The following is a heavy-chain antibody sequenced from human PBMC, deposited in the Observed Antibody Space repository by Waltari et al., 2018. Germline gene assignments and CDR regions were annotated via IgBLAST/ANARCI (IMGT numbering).Heavy chain of an antibody. V-gene: IGHV1-2*06. D-gene: IGHD4-17*01. CDR2: INPNSGGT. Sequence: QVQLVQSGAEVKKPGASVKVSCKASGYTFTGYYMHWVRQAPGQGLEWMGRINPNSGGTNYAQKFQGRVTMTRDTSISTAYMELSRLRSDDTAVYYCARFETHDYGVEAPIEGNYYGMDVWGQGTTVTVSS. CDR3: ARFETHDYGVEAPIEGNYYGMDV. J-gene: IGHJ6*02. CDR1: GYTFTGYY.